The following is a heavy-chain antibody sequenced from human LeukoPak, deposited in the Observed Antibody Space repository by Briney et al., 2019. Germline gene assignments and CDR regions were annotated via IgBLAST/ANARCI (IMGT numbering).Heavy chain of an antibody. D-gene: IGHD4-17*01. CDR3: ARVLTTVTTFYYGMDV. CDR2: ISYDGSNK. CDR1: GFTFSSYA. J-gene: IGHJ6*02. Sequence: GGSLRLSCAASGFTFSSYAMHWVRQAPGKGLEWVAVISYDGSNKYYADSVKGRFTIPRDNPKNTLYLQMNSLRAEDTAVYYCARVLTTVTTFYYGMDVWGQGTTVTVSS. V-gene: IGHV3-30-3*01.